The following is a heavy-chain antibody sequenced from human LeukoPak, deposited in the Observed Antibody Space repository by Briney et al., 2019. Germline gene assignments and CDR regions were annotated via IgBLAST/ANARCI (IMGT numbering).Heavy chain of an antibody. CDR1: GGSIGTYS. J-gene: IGHJ4*02. CDR2: IYYSGTT. D-gene: IGHD2-2*01. V-gene: IGHV4-59*12. CDR3: AREDCSSTSCEGFFDY. Sequence: SETLSLTCTVSGGSIGTYSWNWIRQPPGKGLEWIGYIYYSGTTNYNPSLKSRVTISVDTSKNQFSLKLSSVTAADTAVYYCAREDCSSTSCEGFFDYWGQGTLVTVSS.